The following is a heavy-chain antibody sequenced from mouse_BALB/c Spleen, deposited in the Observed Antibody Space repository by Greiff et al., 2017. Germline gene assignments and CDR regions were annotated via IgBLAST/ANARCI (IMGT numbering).Heavy chain of an antibody. V-gene: IGHV5-6*01. CDR2: ISSGGSYT. D-gene: IGHD1-1*01. CDR1: GFTFSSYG. J-gene: IGHJ2*01. Sequence: EVQLVESGGDLVKPGGSLKLSCAASGFTFSSYGMSWVRQTPDKRLEWVATISSGGSYTYYPDSVKGRFTISRDNAKNTLYLQMSSLKSEDTAMYYCASNYGSSYEGYFDYWGQGTTLTVSS. CDR3: ASNYGSSYEGYFDY.